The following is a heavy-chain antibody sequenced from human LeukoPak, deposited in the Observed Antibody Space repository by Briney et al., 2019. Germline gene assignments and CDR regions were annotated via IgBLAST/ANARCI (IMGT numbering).Heavy chain of an antibody. J-gene: IGHJ4*02. CDR1: GGSFSGYY. Sequence: SETLSLTCAVYGGSFSGYYWTWIRQSPGKGLEWIGEIYHTGSTNFNPSLKSRVTISMDASKNQFSLNLRSVTAADTAVYCCARGDYGSGWFVEFWGQGTLVTVSS. V-gene: IGHV4-34*01. CDR2: IYHTGST. CDR3: ARGDYGSGWFVEF. D-gene: IGHD6-19*01.